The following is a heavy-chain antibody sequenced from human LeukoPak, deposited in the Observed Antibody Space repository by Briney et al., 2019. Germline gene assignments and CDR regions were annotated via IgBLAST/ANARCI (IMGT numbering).Heavy chain of an antibody. CDR1: RFTFSSYA. V-gene: IGHV3-30-3*01. CDR2: ISYDGNNK. Sequence: GRSLRLSCAASRFTFSSYAIHWVRQAPGKGLEWVAIISYDGNNKYYADSVKGRFTISRDNAKNSLYLQMNSLRAEDTAVYYCARGVVRYFDYWGQGALVTVSS. D-gene: IGHD3-9*01. J-gene: IGHJ4*02. CDR3: ARGVVRYFDY.